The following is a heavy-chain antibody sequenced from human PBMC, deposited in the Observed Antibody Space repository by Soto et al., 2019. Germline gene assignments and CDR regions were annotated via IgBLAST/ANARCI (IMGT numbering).Heavy chain of an antibody. CDR1: GFTFSRYA. CDR3: AKDWYDSSAYENFDY. J-gene: IGHJ4*02. V-gene: IGHV3-23*01. D-gene: IGHD3-22*01. CDR2: ISGSGGTT. Sequence: VQLLESGGGLVQPGGSLRLSCAASGFTFSRYAMSWVRQAPGKGLEWVSSISGSGGTTHYADSVTGRFTISRDNSKNTLYLQMDSLRAEDTAVYYCAKDWYDSSAYENFDYWGQGTLVTVSS.